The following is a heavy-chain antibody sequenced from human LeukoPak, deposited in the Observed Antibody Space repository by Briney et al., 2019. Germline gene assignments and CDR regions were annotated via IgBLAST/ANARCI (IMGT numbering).Heavy chain of an antibody. V-gene: IGHV3-66*01. D-gene: IGHD3-10*01. CDR2: FYSGETI. CDR3: VRDVQGLRGLGFDS. CDR1: GFTVSSND. J-gene: IGHJ4*03. Sequence: QAGGSLRLSCAASGFTVSSNDMSWVRQAPGKGLEWVSTFYSGETIYYADSVKDRFIVSRDNFKNTLYLQMNSLRVEDTAVYYCVRDVQGLRGLGFDSWGQGTTVTVSS.